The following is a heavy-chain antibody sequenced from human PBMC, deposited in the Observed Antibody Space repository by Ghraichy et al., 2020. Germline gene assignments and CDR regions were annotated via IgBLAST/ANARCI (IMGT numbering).Heavy chain of an antibody. Sequence: GGSLRLSCAASGFTVSTNSMSWVRQAPGKGLEWVSVIYSAGYAYYADSVKGRFTISRDNSKNTLYLHMNSLRAEDTAFYCCAGDPPGGSGFYYFNYWGQGTLVTVSS. CDR1: GFTVSTNS. D-gene: IGHD6-19*01. CDR2: IYSAGYA. V-gene: IGHV3-53*01. CDR3: AGDPPGGSGFYYFNY. J-gene: IGHJ4*02.